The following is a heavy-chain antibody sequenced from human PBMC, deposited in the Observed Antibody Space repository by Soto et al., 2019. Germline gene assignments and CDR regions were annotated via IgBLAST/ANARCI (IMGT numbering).Heavy chain of an antibody. Sequence: VASVKVSCKASGYTFTSYYMHWVRQAPGQGLEWMGIINPSGGSTSYAQKFQGRVTMTRDTSTSTVYMELSSLRSEDTAVYYCARDTESLGYCSGGSCYSGPSWFDPWGQGTLVTVSS. CDR1: GYTFTSYY. D-gene: IGHD2-15*01. CDR2: INPSGGST. V-gene: IGHV1-46*01. J-gene: IGHJ5*02. CDR3: ARDTESLGYCSGGSCYSGPSWFDP.